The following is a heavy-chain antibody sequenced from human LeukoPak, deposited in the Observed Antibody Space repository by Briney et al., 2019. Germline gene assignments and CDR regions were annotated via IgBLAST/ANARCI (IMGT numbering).Heavy chain of an antibody. J-gene: IGHJ6*03. CDR1: GFTFRNSD. Sequence: GGSLRLSCAASGFTFRNSDMHWVRQAPGKGPEWVAFIQADGGNKYYADSVKGRFTISRDNSKNTLCLQMNSLRAEDTAVYYCAKRRGNYYYYYMDVWGKGTTVTVSS. CDR3: AKRRGNYYYYYMDV. CDR2: IQADGGNK. V-gene: IGHV3-30*02.